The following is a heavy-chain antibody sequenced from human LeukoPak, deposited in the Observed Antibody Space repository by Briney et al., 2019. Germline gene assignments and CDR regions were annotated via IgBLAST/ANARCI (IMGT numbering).Heavy chain of an antibody. V-gene: IGHV4-30-4*01. CDR1: GGSISSGDYY. D-gene: IGHD5-18*01. J-gene: IGHJ4*02. CDR2: IYYSGST. Sequence: SETLSLTCTISGGSISSGDYYWSWIRPPPGKGLEWIGYIYYSGSTYYNPSLKSRVTISVDTSKNQFSLKLSSVTAADTAVYYCARARYSYGSNFDYWGQGTLVTVSS. CDR3: ARARYSYGSNFDY.